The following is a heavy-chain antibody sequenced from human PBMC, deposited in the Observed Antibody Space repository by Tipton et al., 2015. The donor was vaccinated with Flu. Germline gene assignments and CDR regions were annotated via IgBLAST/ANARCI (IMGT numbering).Heavy chain of an antibody. CDR1: GGSLSSFY. Sequence: TLSLTCNVSGGSLSSFYWSWIRQPAGKGLEWIGRIYTTGSTNYNPSLQSRVTMSLDTSKNQFSLKLSSVTAADTAVYYCARDRYDSSGFVDYWGQGTLVTVSS. CDR3: ARDRYDSSGFVDY. V-gene: IGHV4-4*07. CDR2: IYTTGST. J-gene: IGHJ4*02. D-gene: IGHD3-22*01.